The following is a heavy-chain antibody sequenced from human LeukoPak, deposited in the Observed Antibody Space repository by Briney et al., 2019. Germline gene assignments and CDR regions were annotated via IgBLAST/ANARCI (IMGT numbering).Heavy chain of an antibody. D-gene: IGHD2-8*01. Sequence: GGSLRLSCAASGFTFSSYSMNRVRQAPGKGLEWVSSISSSSSYIYYADSVKGRFTISRDNAKNSLYLQMNSLRAEDTAVYYCASQLMVADYWGQGTLVTVSS. CDR2: ISSSSSYI. CDR1: GFTFSSYS. J-gene: IGHJ4*02. CDR3: ASQLMVADY. V-gene: IGHV3-21*01.